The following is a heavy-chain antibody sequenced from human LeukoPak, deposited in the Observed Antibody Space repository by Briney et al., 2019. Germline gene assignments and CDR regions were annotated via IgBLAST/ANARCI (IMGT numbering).Heavy chain of an antibody. CDR3: ARVTVPSASWFDP. CDR1: GYTFTGYY. V-gene: IGHV1-2*02. J-gene: IGHJ5*02. Sequence: ASVKVSCKASGYTFTGYYMPWVRQAPGQGLEWMGWINPNRGGTNYAQKFQGRVTMTRDTSISTAYMELSRLRSDDTAVYYCARVTVPSASWFDPWGQGTLVTVSS. D-gene: IGHD4-11*01. CDR2: INPNRGGT.